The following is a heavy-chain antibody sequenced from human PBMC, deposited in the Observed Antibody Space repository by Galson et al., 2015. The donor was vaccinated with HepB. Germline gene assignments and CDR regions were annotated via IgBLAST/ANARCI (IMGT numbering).Heavy chain of an antibody. J-gene: IGHJ3*02. CDR2: INPSGGST. CDR1: GYTFTSYY. Sequence: SVKVSCKASGYTFTSYYMHWVRQAPGQGLEWMGIINPSGGSTSYAQKFQGRVTMTRDTSTSTVYMELSSLRSEDTAVYYCARVLPPKYGSYDFDIWGQGTMVTVSS. D-gene: IGHD1-26*01. CDR3: ARVLPPKYGSYDFDI. V-gene: IGHV1-46*01.